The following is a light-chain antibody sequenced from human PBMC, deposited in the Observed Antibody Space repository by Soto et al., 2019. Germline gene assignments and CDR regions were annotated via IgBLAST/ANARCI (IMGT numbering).Light chain of an antibody. Sequence: QSALTQPASVSGSPRPSITISCTGTSSDVGGYNYVSWYQQHPGKAPILMIYEVNNRPSEVSNRFSGSKSGNTASLTISGLQPEDEADYYCNSYTSRYTFVLGTGTQLTVL. CDR2: EVN. CDR1: SSDVGGYNY. CDR3: NSYTSRYTFV. V-gene: IGLV2-14*01. J-gene: IGLJ1*01.